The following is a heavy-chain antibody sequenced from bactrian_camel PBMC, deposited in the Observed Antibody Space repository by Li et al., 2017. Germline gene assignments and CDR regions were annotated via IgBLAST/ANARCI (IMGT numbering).Heavy chain of an antibody. CDR3: AAVARWYGRDLLSSRRYEY. D-gene: IGHD6*01. Sequence: HVQLVESGGGSVQAGGSLRLSCAVSEHSYLSWCMGWFRQAPGKEREAIASINSETLTNYADSVKGRFTVSKDNAKNTLYLQMNRLSPEDTAMYYCAAVARWYGRDLLSSRRYEYWGQGTQVTVS. J-gene: IGHJ4*01. CDR1: EHSYLSWC. V-gene: IGHV3S55*01. CDR2: INSETLT.